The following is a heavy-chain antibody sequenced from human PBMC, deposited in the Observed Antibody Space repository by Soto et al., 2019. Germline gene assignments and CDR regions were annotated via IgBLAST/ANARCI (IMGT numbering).Heavy chain of an antibody. Sequence: ASVKVSCTASGYTFTSYGISWVRQAPGQGLEWMGWISAYNGNTNYAQKLQGRVTMTTDTSTSTAYMELRSLRSDDTAVYYCAINDCGGDCYIFDYWDQGTLVTVSS. V-gene: IGHV1-18*01. CDR2: ISAYNGNT. J-gene: IGHJ4*02. D-gene: IGHD2-21*02. CDR1: GYTFTSYG. CDR3: AINDCGGDCYIFDY.